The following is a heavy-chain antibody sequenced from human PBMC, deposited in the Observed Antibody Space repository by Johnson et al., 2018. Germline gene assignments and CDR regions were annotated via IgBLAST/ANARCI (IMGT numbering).Heavy chain of an antibody. D-gene: IGHD4-17*01. V-gene: IGHV3-48*01. J-gene: IGHJ6*03. CDR3: ARERKTVTTNYYYYYMDV. CDR1: GFTFSSYS. Sequence: EVQLLESGGGLVQPGGSLRLSCAASGFTFSSYSMNWVRQAPGKGLEWVSYISSSSRTIYYAASVKGRFTISRDNAKNSLYLKMNSLRAEDTAGYYCARERKTVTTNYYYYYMDVGGQGTPGTVAS. CDR2: ISSSSRTI.